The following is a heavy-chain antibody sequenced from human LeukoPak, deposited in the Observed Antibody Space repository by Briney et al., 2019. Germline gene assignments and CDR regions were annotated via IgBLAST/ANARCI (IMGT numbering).Heavy chain of an antibody. D-gene: IGHD5-24*01. CDR2: MNPNSGNT. V-gene: IGHV1-8*01. Sequence: ASVKVSCKASGYTFTNYDINWVRQATGQGLEWMGWMNPNSGNTGYAQKLQVRVTMTRNTSITTAYMELSSLRSEDTAVYYCARRRGWPNYFDYWGQGTLVTVSS. CDR3: ARRRGWPNYFDY. CDR1: GYTFTNYD. J-gene: IGHJ4*02.